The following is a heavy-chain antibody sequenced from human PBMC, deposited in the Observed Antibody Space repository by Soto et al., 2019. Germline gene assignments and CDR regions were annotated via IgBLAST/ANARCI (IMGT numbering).Heavy chain of an antibody. V-gene: IGHV3-23*01. Sequence: EVQVLDSGGGLVQPGGSQILSCEASGFTFSNYAMSWVRQAPGKGLEWVSTISATGSTLYADSVKGRFTISRDNSKNTVYLQMNFLRAEDTAVYYCAKVSNKWAVAQRGYFDYWGQGTLVTVSS. CDR2: ISATGST. D-gene: IGHD6-19*01. CDR3: AKVSNKWAVAQRGYFDY. CDR1: GFTFSNYA. J-gene: IGHJ4*02.